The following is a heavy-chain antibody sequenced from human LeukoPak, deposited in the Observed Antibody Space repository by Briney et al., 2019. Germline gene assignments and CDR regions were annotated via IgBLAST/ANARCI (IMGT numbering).Heavy chain of an antibody. CDR3: ARTPVSDYYYYGMDV. J-gene: IGHJ6*02. CDR2: ISSSGSTI. Sequence: GGSLRLSCAASGFTFSDYYMSWIRQAPGKGLEWVSYISSSGSTIYYADSVKGRFTISRDNAKNSLYLQMNSLRAEDTAVYYCARTPVSDYYYYGMDVRGQGTTVTVSS. CDR1: GFTFSDYY. V-gene: IGHV3-11*01. D-gene: IGHD2-8*01.